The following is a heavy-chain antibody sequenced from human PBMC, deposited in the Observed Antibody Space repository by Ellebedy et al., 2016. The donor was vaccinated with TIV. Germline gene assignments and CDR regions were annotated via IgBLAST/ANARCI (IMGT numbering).Heavy chain of an antibody. V-gene: IGHV3-30-3*01. J-gene: IGHJ4*02. CDR1: GFTFSSYA. CDR2: ISYDGSNK. Sequence: GESLKISXAASGFTFSSYAMHWVRQAPGKGLEWVAVISYDGSNKYYADSVKGRFTISRDNSKNTLYLQMNSLRAEDTAVYYCARAPMIVVAPAYWGQGTLVTVSS. CDR3: ARAPMIVVAPAY. D-gene: IGHD3-22*01.